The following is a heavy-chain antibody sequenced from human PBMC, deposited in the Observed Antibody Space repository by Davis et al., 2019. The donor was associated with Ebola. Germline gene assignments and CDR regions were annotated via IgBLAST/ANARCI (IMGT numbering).Heavy chain of an antibody. D-gene: IGHD6-19*01. CDR1: GGSISSYH. J-gene: IGHJ4*02. V-gene: IGHV4-59*01. CDR2: VYYSENT. CDR3: ARGSQWLGPDY. Sequence: SETLSLTCTVSGGSISSYHWSWIRQPPGKGLEWIGHVYYSENTNYNPSLKSRVTISVDTSKNQVSLKLSSVTAADTAVYYCARGSQWLGPDYWGQGTLVTVSS.